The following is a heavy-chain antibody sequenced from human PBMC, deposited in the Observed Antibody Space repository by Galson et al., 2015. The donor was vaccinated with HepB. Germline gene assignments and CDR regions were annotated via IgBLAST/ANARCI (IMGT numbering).Heavy chain of an antibody. D-gene: IGHD3-16*01. J-gene: IGHJ5*02. CDR3: ARDGGGNDWFDP. Sequence: SLRLSCAASGFTFSSYSMNWVRQAPGKGLEWVSSISSSSSYIYYADSVKGRFTISRDNAKNSLYLQMNSLRAEDTAVYYCARDGGGNDWFDPWGQGTLVTVSS. V-gene: IGHV3-21*01. CDR1: GFTFSSYS. CDR2: ISSSSSYI.